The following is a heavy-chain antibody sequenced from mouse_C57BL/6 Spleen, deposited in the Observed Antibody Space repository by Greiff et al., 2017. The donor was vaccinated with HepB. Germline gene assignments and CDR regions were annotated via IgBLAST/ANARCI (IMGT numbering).Heavy chain of an antibody. D-gene: IGHD2-4*01. Sequence: VQLQQSGAELARPGASVKLSCKASGYTFTSYGISWVKQRTGQGLEWIGEIYPRSGNTYYNEKFKGKVTLTADKSSSTAYMELRSLTSEDSAVYFCARDYDYPYYFDYWGQGTTLTVSS. CDR1: GYTFTSYG. CDR2: IYPRSGNT. CDR3: ARDYDYPYYFDY. V-gene: IGHV1-81*01. J-gene: IGHJ2*01.